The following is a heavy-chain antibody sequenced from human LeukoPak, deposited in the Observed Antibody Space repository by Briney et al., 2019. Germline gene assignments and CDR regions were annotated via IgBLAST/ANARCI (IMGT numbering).Heavy chain of an antibody. Sequence: GGSLRLSCAASGFTFSSYAMHWVRQAPGKGLEWVAVISYDGSNKYYADSVKGRFTISRDNSKNTLYLQMNSLRAEDTAVYYCARAEYSSSSVWFDPWGQGTLVTVSS. CDR3: ARAEYSSSSVWFDP. D-gene: IGHD6-6*01. V-gene: IGHV3-30*04. CDR2: ISYDGSNK. CDR1: GFTFSSYA. J-gene: IGHJ5*02.